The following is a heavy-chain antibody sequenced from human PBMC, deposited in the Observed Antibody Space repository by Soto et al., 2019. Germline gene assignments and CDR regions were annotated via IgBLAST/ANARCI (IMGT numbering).Heavy chain of an antibody. V-gene: IGHV4-31*03. CDR2: IYSNGDN. Sequence: QVHLQESGPGLVKPSQTLSLTCSVSSDSMNSGGYYWSWIRQHPGKGLEWIGYIYSNGDNYYNPSLKMRVTISVDTSKNQSSLNLTSVTAADTAVYYCARRGGSSSGYYYYAFDVWGQGTTVTVSS. D-gene: IGHD6-6*01. CDR3: ARRGGSSSGYYYYAFDV. CDR1: SDSMNSGGYY. J-gene: IGHJ6*02.